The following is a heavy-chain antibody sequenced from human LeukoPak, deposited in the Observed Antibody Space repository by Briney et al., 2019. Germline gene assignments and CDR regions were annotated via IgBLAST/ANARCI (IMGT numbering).Heavy chain of an antibody. D-gene: IGHD3-22*01. CDR2: INPSGGST. Sequence: GASVKVSCKASGYTFTSYYMHWVRQAPGQGLEWMGIINPSGGSTSYAQKFQGRVTMTRDTSTSTVYMELSSLRSEDTAVYYCAREKGAYYYDSSGFHFDYWGQGTLVTASS. V-gene: IGHV1-46*01. CDR1: GYTFTSYY. CDR3: AREKGAYYYDSSGFHFDY. J-gene: IGHJ4*02.